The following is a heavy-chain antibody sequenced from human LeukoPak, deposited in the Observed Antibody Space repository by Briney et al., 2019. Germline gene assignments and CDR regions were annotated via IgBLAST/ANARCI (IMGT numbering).Heavy chain of an antibody. CDR1: GGTFSSYA. V-gene: IGHV1-69*05. D-gene: IGHD3-22*01. J-gene: IGHJ4*02. CDR2: IIPIFGTA. CDR3: WHYYDSSGSPVNYFDY. Sequence: ASVKVSCKASGGTFSSYAISWVRQAPGQGLEWMGGIIPIFGTANYAQKFPGRVTITTDESTSTAYMELSSLRSEDTAVYYCWHYYDSSGSPVNYFDYWGQGTLVTVSS.